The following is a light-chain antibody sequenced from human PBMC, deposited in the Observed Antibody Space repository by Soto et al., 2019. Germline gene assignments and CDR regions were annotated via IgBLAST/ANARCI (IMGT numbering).Light chain of an antibody. J-gene: IGLJ1*01. CDR2: EVS. CDR1: SSDVGSYDH. CDR3: ISYTGSSTSYV. V-gene: IGLV2-14*01. Sequence: SVLTQPASVSGSPGQSITISCSGTSSDVGSYDHVAWYQQFPGKTPKLMIYEVSNRPSGVSSRFSGSKSGNTASLTISGLQAEDEADYYCISYTGSSTSYVFGSGTKGTVL.